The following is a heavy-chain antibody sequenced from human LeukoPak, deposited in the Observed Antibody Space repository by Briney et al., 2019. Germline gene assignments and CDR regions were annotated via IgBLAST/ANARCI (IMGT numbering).Heavy chain of an antibody. Sequence: LETLSLTCSVSGYSISTGYFWVWIRQPPGKGLEWIGNIHYSGTTYYNPSLNSRVAISVDTSKNQISLNLSSVTAADTAIYYCARDGAVSGYSFDYWGQGILVTVPS. J-gene: IGHJ4*02. CDR1: GYSISTGYF. CDR2: IHYSGTT. D-gene: IGHD3-22*01. CDR3: ARDGAVSGYSFDY. V-gene: IGHV4-38-2*02.